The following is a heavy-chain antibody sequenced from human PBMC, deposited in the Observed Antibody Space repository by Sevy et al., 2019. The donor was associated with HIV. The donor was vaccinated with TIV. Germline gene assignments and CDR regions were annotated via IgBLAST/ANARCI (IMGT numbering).Heavy chain of an antibody. J-gene: IGHJ4*02. Sequence: ASVKVSCKASGGTFSSYAISWVRQAPGQGLEWMGGIIPIFGTANYAQKFQGRVTITADESTSTAYMELSSLRSEDTAVYYCAGAYYDSSGYYSIFDYWGQGTLVTVSS. CDR2: IIPIFGTA. D-gene: IGHD3-22*01. V-gene: IGHV1-69*13. CDR3: AGAYYDSSGYYSIFDY. CDR1: GGTFSSYA.